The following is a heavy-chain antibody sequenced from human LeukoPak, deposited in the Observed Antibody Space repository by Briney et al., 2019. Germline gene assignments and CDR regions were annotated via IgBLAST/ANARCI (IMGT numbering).Heavy chain of an antibody. CDR3: ARGALWFGELSHFDY. D-gene: IGHD3-10*01. Sequence: SETLSLTCAVSGGSISSGGYSWSWIRQPPGKGVEGIGYIYHSGSTYYNPSLKSRVTISVDRSKTQFSLKLSSVTAADTAVYYCARGALWFGELSHFDYWGQGTLVTVSS. CDR2: IYHSGST. J-gene: IGHJ4*02. CDR1: GGSISSGGYS. V-gene: IGHV4-30-2*01.